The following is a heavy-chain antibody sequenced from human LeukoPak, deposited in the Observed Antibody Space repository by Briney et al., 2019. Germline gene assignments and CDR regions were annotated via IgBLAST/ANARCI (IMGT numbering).Heavy chain of an antibody. CDR3: ASGGATLLRGDDAFDI. J-gene: IGHJ3*02. CDR2: INPNSGGT. D-gene: IGHD1-26*01. CDR1: RYTFTGYY. V-gene: IGHV1-2*02. Sequence: GASVKVSCKASRYTFTGYYMHWVRQAPGQGLEWMGWINPNSGGTNYAQKFQGRVTMTRDTSISTAYMELSRLRSDDTAVYYCASGGATLLRGDDAFDIWGQGTMVTVSS.